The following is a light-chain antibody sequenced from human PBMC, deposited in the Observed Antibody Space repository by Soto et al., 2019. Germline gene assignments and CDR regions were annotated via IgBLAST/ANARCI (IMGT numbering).Light chain of an antibody. CDR3: ISYTTSSTLYVV. V-gene: IGLV2-14*01. CDR1: SSDVGGYNY. CDR2: DVS. Sequence: QSALTQPASVSGSPGQSITISCTGTSSDVGGYNYVSWYQQHPGKAPKLMIYDVSNRPSGVSSRFSGSKSGNTASLTISRLQAEDEADYYCISYTTSSTLYVVFGGGTQLTVL. J-gene: IGLJ2*01.